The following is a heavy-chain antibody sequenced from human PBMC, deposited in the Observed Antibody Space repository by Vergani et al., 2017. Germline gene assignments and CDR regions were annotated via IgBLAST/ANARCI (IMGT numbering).Heavy chain of an antibody. D-gene: IGHD2-2*01. J-gene: IGHJ5*02. CDR3: ARDRGIVVVPAAMGFDP. CDR1: GGTFSSYT. Sequence: QVQLVQSGAEVKKPGSSVKVSCKASGGTFSSYTISWVRQAPGQGLEWMGRIIPILGIANYAQKFQGRVTITADKSTSTAYMELSSLRSEDTAVYYCARDRGIVVVPAAMGFDPWGQGTLVTVSS. V-gene: IGHV1-69*08. CDR2: IIPILGIA.